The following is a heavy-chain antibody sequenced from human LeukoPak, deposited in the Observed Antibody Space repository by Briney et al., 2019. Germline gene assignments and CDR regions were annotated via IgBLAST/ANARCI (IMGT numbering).Heavy chain of an antibody. D-gene: IGHD3-22*01. CDR1: GFTFGHYA. CDR3: ARDTSYYDSGGYRFDY. V-gene: IGHV3-30-3*01. Sequence: GGSLRLSCAAPGFTFGHYAMNWVRQAPGKGLEWLALISYDGSDKYYADSVKGRFTISRDNSKNTLHLQMNSLRPEDTAMFYCARDTSYYDSGGYRFDYWGQGTLVTVSS. CDR2: ISYDGSDK. J-gene: IGHJ4*02.